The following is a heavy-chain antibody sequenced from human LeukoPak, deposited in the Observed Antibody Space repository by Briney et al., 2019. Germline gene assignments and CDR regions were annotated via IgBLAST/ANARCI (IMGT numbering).Heavy chain of an antibody. Sequence: GGSLRLSCAASGFTFSSYSMNWVGQAPGKGLEWVSSISSSSSYIYYVDSVKGRFTISRDNAKNSLYLQMNSLRAEDTAVYYCARGGYSYGPHWYFDLWGRGTLVTVSS. J-gene: IGHJ2*01. D-gene: IGHD5-18*01. CDR1: GFTFSSYS. V-gene: IGHV3-21*01. CDR3: ARGGYSYGPHWYFDL. CDR2: ISSSSSYI.